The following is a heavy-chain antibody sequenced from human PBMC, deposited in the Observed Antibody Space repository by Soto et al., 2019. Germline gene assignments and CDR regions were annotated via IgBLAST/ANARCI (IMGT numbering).Heavy chain of an antibody. V-gene: IGHV4-34*01. CDR1: GGSFSGYY. J-gene: IGHJ5*02. D-gene: IGHD2-15*01. Sequence: PSETLSLTCAVYGGSFSGYYWSWIRQPPGKGLEWIGEINHSGSTNYNPSLKSRVTISVDTSKNQFSLKLSSVTAADTAVYYCARGQPLAGIVVVVAATQRMNWFDPWGQGTLVTVSS. CDR3: ARGQPLAGIVVVVAATQRMNWFDP. CDR2: INHSGST.